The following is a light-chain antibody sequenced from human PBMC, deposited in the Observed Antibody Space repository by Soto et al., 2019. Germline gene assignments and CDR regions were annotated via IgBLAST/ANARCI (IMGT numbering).Light chain of an antibody. CDR1: QDITNY. V-gene: IGKV1-33*01. Sequence: DIQMTQSPSSLSASVGDRVTITCQASQDITNYLSWFQQRPGRAPKLLIYDASDLQTGVPSRFTGSGSGTDFTFTISSLQPEDIGTYYCQQYDNLPYTFGQGTKVEIK. CDR3: QQYDNLPYT. CDR2: DAS. J-gene: IGKJ2*01.